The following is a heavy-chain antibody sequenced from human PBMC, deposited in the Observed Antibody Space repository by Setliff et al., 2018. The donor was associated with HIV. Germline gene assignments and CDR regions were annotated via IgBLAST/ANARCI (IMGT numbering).Heavy chain of an antibody. CDR2: IDHRGET. J-gene: IGHJ4*02. CDR3: ARRRVVARVFDY. CDR1: GGSLSGYY. Sequence: PSETLSLTCAVYGGSLSGYYWSWIRQAPGKGLEWIGEIDHRGETNYNPSLKSRVILSVDTSKNQFSLSLSSLTAADTALYYCARRRVVARVFDYWGQGTPVTVSS. V-gene: IGHV4-34*01. D-gene: IGHD2-15*01.